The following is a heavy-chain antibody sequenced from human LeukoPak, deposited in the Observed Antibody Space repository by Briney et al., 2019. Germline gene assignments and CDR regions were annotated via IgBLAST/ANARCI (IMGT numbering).Heavy chain of an antibody. CDR3: AELGITMIGGV. D-gene: IGHD3-10*02. CDR2: ITAGGSFK. J-gene: IGHJ6*04. Sequence: GGSLRLSCAASGFTFSNYAMSWVRQAPGKGLDWVSSITAGGSFKYYADSVEGRFTISRDNAKNSLYLQMNSLRAEDTAVYYCAELGITMIGGVWGKGTTVTISS. CDR1: GFTFSNYA. V-gene: IGHV3-21*01.